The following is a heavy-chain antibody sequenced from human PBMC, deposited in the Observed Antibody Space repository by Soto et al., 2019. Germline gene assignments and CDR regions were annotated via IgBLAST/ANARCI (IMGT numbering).Heavy chain of an antibody. V-gene: IGHV4-31*03. J-gene: IGHJ4*02. CDR3: ARGGPVSGPPAWQLLGYFDY. CDR2: ISYTGAT. D-gene: IGHD2-15*01. Sequence: SEPLSLTCSVSGGSISRGAYFWTWIRQFPGKGLEWIAYISYTGATYYNPSLKSRVTILAGTSKNQFSLKLNSVTSADTDVYYCARGGPVSGPPAWQLLGYFDYWGQGTLVTVSS. CDR1: GGSISRGAYF.